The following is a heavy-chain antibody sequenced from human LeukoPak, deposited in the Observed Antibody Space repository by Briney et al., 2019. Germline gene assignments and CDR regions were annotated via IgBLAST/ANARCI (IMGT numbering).Heavy chain of an antibody. CDR1: GYTFTSHG. D-gene: IGHD2-2*01. V-gene: IGHV1-18*01. Sequence: ASVKVSCKASGYTFTSHGISWVRQAPGQGLEWMGWISTYNGNTNYAQKLQGRVSMTTDTSTSTAYMDLRSLKSDDTAMYYCARGGSPIFYYYMDVWGEGTTVTISS. J-gene: IGHJ6*03. CDR2: ISTYNGNT. CDR3: ARGGSPIFYYYMDV.